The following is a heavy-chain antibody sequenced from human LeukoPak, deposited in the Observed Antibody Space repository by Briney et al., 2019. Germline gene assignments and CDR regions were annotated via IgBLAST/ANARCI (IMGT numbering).Heavy chain of an antibody. CDR1: GGSVSNDYW. J-gene: IGHJ6*03. V-gene: IGHV4-4*02. CDR2: IYHSGST. Sequence: SGTLSLTCAVSGGSVSNDYWWSWVRQPPGKGLERIGEIYHSGSTSYNPSLKSRVTMSVDKSKSQFSLRLISVTAADTAVYYCTRNAYYCLDVWGKGTTVTVSS. CDR3: TRNAYYCLDV.